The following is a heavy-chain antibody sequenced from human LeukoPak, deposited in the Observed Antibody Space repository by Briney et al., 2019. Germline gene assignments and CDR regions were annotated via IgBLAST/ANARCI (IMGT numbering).Heavy chain of an antibody. CDR2: IIPIFGTA. J-gene: IGHJ4*02. Sequence: SVKVSCKASGGTFSSYAISWVRQAPGQGLEWMGGIIPIFGTANYAQKFQGRVTITTDESTSTAYMELSSLRSEDTAVYYCARDNIVVVVAATRRDGDYWGQGTLVTVSS. D-gene: IGHD2-15*01. CDR3: ARDNIVVVVAATRRDGDY. CDR1: GGTFSSYA. V-gene: IGHV1-69*05.